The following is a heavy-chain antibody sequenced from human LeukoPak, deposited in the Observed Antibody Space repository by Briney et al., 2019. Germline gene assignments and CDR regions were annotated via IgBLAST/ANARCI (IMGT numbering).Heavy chain of an antibody. D-gene: IGHD3-3*01. J-gene: IGHJ6*02. Sequence: GESLKISCKGSGYSFTSYWIGWVRQMPGKGLEWMGIIYPGDSDTRYSPSFQGQVTISADKSISTAYLQWSSLKASDTAMYYCARHSLEMGKNYDFWSGYYTPNAYGMDVWGQGTTVTVSS. CDR1: GYSFTSYW. CDR3: ARHSLEMGKNYDFWSGYYTPNAYGMDV. V-gene: IGHV5-51*01. CDR2: IYPGDSDT.